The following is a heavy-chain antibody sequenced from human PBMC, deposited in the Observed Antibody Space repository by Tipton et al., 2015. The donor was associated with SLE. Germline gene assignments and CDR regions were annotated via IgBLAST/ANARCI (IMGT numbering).Heavy chain of an antibody. V-gene: IGHV3-7*01. CDR3: ARALRRGGYGSGGSCYGY. D-gene: IGHD2-15*01. CDR2: IKQDGSEK. CDR1: GFTFSSYW. Sequence: GSLRLSCAASGFTFSSYWMSWVRQAPGKGLEWVANIKQDGSEKYYVDSVKGRFTISRDNAKNSLYLQMNSLRAEDTAVYYCARALRRGGYGSGGSCYGYWGQGALAAVSS. J-gene: IGHJ4*02.